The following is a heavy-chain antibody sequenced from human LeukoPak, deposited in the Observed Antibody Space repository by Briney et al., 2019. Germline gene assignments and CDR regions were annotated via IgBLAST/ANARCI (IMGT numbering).Heavy chain of an antibody. CDR1: GYTFTGYY. D-gene: IGHD2-2*01. CDR2: INPNSGGT. J-gene: IGHJ4*02. Sequence: ASVKVSCKASGYTFTGYYMHWVRQAPGQGLEWMGWINPNSGGTNYAQKFQGRVTMTRDTSISTAYMELSRLTSDDTAVYYCARGRDKTTSPAIGYWGQGTLVTVSS. V-gene: IGHV1-2*02. CDR3: ARGRDKTTSPAIGY.